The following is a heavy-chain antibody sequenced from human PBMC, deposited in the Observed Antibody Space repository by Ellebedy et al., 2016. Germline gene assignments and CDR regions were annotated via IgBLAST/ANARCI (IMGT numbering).Heavy chain of an antibody. CDR2: INPSGSEK. Sequence: GGSLRLSCAASGFTFGSYWMSWVRQTPGKGLEWVANINPSGSEKKYVDSVKGRFTISRDNAKNSLFLQMNSLRAEDTAVYYCARDEKWGQGTLVTVSS. CDR1: GFTFGSYW. J-gene: IGHJ1*01. CDR3: ARDEK. V-gene: IGHV3-7*01.